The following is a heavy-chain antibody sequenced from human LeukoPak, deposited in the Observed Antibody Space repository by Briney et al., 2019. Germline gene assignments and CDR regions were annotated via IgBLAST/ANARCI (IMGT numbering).Heavy chain of an antibody. Sequence: GGSLRLSCAASGFTFSSYAMSWARQAPGKGLEWVSAISGSGGSTYYADSVKGRFTISRDNSKNTLYLQMNSLRAEDTAVYYCAKVNCSSTSCPGYFQHWGQGTLVTVPS. CDR1: GFTFSSYA. CDR3: AKVNCSSTSCPGYFQH. CDR2: ISGSGGST. V-gene: IGHV3-23*01. J-gene: IGHJ1*01. D-gene: IGHD2-2*01.